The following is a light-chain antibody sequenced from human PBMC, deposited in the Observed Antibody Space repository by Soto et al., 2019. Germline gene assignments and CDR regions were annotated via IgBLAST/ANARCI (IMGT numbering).Light chain of an antibody. Sequence: DIQMTQSPSTLSASVGDRVTITCRASQSISSWLAWYQQKPGKAPKLLIYKASSLESGVPSRFSGSGSGTEFTLTISSLQSEDFAVYYCQQYIDRPLTFGGGTKVEIK. CDR3: QQYIDRPLT. V-gene: IGKV1-5*03. J-gene: IGKJ4*01. CDR2: KAS. CDR1: QSISSW.